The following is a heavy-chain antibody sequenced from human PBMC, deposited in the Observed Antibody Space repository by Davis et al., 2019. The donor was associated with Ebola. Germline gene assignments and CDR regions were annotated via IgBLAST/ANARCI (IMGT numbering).Heavy chain of an antibody. Sequence: GESLKISCAASGLTVSNNDMSWVRQAPRKGLEWVSIIYSGGSTYYADSVKGRFTISRDNSKNTLYLQMNSLRAEDTAVYYCARSGLSFGVVKYHYGMDVWGKGTTVTVSS. V-gene: IGHV3-53*01. D-gene: IGHD3-3*01. CDR1: GLTVSNND. J-gene: IGHJ6*04. CDR3: ARSGLSFGVVKYHYGMDV. CDR2: IYSGGST.